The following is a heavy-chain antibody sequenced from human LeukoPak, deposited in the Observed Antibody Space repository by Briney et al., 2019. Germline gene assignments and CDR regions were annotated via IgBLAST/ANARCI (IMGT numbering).Heavy chain of an antibody. D-gene: IGHD5-24*01. CDR1: GYSFTSYW. CDR3: ARPLRDGCSWDYFDY. J-gene: IGHJ4*02. V-gene: IGHV5-51*01. Sequence: GESLKISCKGSGYSFTSYWIGWVRQMPGKGLEWMGIIYPGDSDTRYSPSFQGQVTISADKSISTAYLQWSSLKASDTAMYYCARPLRDGCSWDYFDYWGQGTLVTVSS. CDR2: IYPGDSDT.